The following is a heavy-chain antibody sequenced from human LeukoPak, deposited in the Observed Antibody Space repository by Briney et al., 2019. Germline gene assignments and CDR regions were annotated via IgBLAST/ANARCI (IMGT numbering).Heavy chain of an antibody. CDR1: GGSISSGSYY. J-gene: IGHJ5*02. CDR3: ARDWQSRAARRGWFDP. D-gene: IGHD6-6*01. CDR2: IYPSGST. Sequence: SETLSLTCTVSGGSISSGSYYWSWIRQPAGKGLEWIGRIYPSGSTNYNPSLKSRVTMSVDTSKNQFSLKLSSVTAADTAVYYCARDWQSRAARRGWFDPWGQGTLVTVSS. V-gene: IGHV4-61*02.